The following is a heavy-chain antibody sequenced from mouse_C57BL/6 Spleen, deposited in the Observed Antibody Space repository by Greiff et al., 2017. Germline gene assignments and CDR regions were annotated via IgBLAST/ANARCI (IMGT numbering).Heavy chain of an antibody. CDR2: ISYDGSN. V-gene: IGHV3-6*01. CDR1: GYSITSGYY. D-gene: IGHD1-1*01. CDR3: ARGPYYGSSPLDY. J-gene: IGHJ2*01. Sequence: EVQLQESGPGLVKPSQSLSLTCSVTGYSITSGYYWNWIRQFPGNKLEWMGYISYDGSNNYNPSLKNRISITRDTSKNQFFLKLNSVTTEDTATYYCARGPYYGSSPLDYWGQGTTLTVSS.